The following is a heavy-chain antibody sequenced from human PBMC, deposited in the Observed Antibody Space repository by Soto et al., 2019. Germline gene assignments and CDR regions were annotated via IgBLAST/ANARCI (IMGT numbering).Heavy chain of an antibody. CDR2: ITSKTYNYAT. D-gene: IGHD3-10*01. CDR1: GFTFSGSA. J-gene: IGHJ4*02. Sequence: PGGSLRLSCATSGFTFSGSAVHWVRQASGKGLEWVGRITSKTYNYATAYVASVKGRFTISRDDLKNTAYLQMNSLKTEDSAMYYCAPGGTSGTYYLNYWAPGTLVTVSS. CDR3: APGGTSGTYYLNY. V-gene: IGHV3-73*01.